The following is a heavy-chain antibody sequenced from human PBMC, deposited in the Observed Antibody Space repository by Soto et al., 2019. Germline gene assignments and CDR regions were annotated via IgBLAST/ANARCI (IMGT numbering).Heavy chain of an antibody. CDR1: GYTFTSYG. V-gene: IGHV1-18*01. J-gene: IGHJ5*02. CDR2: ISAYNGNT. CDR3: VVATRPNWFDP. D-gene: IGHD5-12*01. Sequence: ASVKVSCKASGYTFTSYGISRVRQAPGQGLEWMGWISAYNGNTNYAQKLQGRVTMTTDTSTSTAYMELRSLRSDDTAVYYCVVATRPNWFDPWGQGTLVTVSS.